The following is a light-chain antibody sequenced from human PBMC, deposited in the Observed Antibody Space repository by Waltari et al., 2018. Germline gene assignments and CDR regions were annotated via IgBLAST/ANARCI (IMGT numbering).Light chain of an antibody. CDR2: AAS. V-gene: IGKV1-39*01. CDR1: QSISSY. CDR3: QQSYSTPLYT. Sequence: DIQMTQSPSSLSASVGDRVTITCRASQSISSYLNWYQQKPGKAPKLLIYAASSLQSGVPSRFSGSGSGTDFTLTISSLQPEDFATYDCQQSYSTPLYTFGQGTKLDIK. J-gene: IGKJ2*01.